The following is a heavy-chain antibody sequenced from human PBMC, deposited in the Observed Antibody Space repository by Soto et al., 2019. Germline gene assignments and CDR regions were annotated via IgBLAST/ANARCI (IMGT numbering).Heavy chain of an antibody. CDR1: GFAFSTHA. CDR2: ITNTATTT. Sequence: PGGSLRLSCAASGFAFSTHALSLVRQAPGKGLKWVSSITNTATTTYYADSVKGRFTISRDNSKKTLYLQMNNLRDEDTAVYYCAQGFDYGDNKGIEYWGQGALVTVSS. J-gene: IGHJ4*02. V-gene: IGHV3-23*01. CDR3: AQGFDYGDNKGIEY. D-gene: IGHD4-17*01.